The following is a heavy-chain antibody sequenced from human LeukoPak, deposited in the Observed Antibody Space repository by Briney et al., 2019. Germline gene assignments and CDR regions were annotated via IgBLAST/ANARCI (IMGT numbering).Heavy chain of an antibody. D-gene: IGHD5-24*01. V-gene: IGHV4-39*01. J-gene: IGHJ4*02. CDR2: IYYSGST. CDR3: ARREDGRYTIDY. CDR1: SGSISSNNYY. Sequence: PSETLSLTCSVSSGSISSNNYYWGWIRQPPGEGLEWIGYIYYSGSTYYNPSLKSRVTISVDTSKNQFSLKLSSVTAADTAVYYCARREDGRYTIDYWGQGTLVTVSS.